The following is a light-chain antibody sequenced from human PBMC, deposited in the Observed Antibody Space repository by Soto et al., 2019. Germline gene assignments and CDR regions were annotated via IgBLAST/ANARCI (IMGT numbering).Light chain of an antibody. Sequence: QSALTQPPSASGSPGQSVTVSCTGTGSDVGGYNYVSWYQQHPGEAPKLMIYEVNKRPSGVPDRFSGSKSGNTASLTVSGLQAEDEADYYCSSYAGSNNLVFGGGTKVTVL. V-gene: IGLV2-8*01. CDR1: GSDVGGYNY. CDR2: EVN. CDR3: SSYAGSNNLV. J-gene: IGLJ2*01.